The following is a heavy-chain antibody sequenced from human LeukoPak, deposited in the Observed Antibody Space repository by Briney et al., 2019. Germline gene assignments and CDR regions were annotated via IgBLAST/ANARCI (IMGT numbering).Heavy chain of an antibody. CDR3: ARDHEAAAGTPPFDY. J-gene: IGHJ4*02. CDR1: GFTFSSYS. Sequence: GGSLRLSCAASGFTFSSYSMNWVRQAPGKGLEWVSSISSSSSYIYYADSVKGRFTISRDNAKNSLYLQMNSLRAEDTAVYYCARDHEAAAGTPPFDYWGQGTLVTVSS. D-gene: IGHD6-13*01. CDR2: ISSSSSYI. V-gene: IGHV3-21*01.